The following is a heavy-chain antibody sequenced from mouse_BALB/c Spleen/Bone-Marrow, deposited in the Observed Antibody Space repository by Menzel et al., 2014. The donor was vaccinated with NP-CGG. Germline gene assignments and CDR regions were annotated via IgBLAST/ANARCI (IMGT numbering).Heavy chain of an antibody. CDR1: GYAFTNYL. CDR2: INPGSGGT. J-gene: IGHJ2*01. V-gene: IGHV1-54*01. CDR3: AREGYGYFHY. D-gene: IGHD2-10*02. Sequence: QVQLKESGAELVRPGTSVKVSCKASGYAFTNYLIEWVKQRPGQGLEWIGVINPGSGGTNYNEKFKGKATLTADKSSSTAYMQLSSRTSDDSAVYFCAREGYGYFHYWGQGTTLTVSS.